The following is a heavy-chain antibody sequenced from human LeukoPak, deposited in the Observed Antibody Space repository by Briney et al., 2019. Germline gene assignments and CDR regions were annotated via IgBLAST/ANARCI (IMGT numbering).Heavy chain of an antibody. CDR2: IITIFGKA. CDR1: GYTFTDYY. J-gene: IGHJ5*02. D-gene: IGHD2-15*01. CDR3: ARGDCSGGSCYGGFNWFDP. Sequence: ASLRLSCKASGYTFTDYYMPWVRQAPGQGLEWMGGIITIFGKANYAQKFQGRVTITADESTGTAYMELSSLRSEDTAVYYCARGDCSGGSCYGGFNWFDPWGQGTLVTVSS. V-gene: IGHV1-69*13.